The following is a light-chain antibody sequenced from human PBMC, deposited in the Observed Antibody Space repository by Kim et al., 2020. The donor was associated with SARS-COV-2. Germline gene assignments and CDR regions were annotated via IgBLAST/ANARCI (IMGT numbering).Light chain of an antibody. J-gene: IGKJ1*01. CDR2: LGS. CDR3: MQALQLGWT. V-gene: IGKV2-28*01. CDR1: QSLLHSNGYNY. Sequence: DIVMTQSPLSLPVTPGEPASISCRSSQSLLHSNGYNYLDWYLQKPGQSPQLLIYLGSNRASGVPDRFSGSGSGTDFTLKISRVEAEDVGVYYCMQALQLGWTFGQGTKVDIK.